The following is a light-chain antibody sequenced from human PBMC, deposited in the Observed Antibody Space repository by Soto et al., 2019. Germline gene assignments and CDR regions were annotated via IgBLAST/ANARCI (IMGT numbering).Light chain of an antibody. CDR3: QQYGSSPPWT. CDR2: GAS. V-gene: IGKV3-20*01. Sequence: EIVLTQSPGTLSLSPGERATLSCRASQSVSSRYLAWYQQKPGQAPRLLIYGASSRATGIPDRFSGSGSGTDFTLTITKLEPEDFAVYYCQQYGSSPPWTFGQGTKVEIK. J-gene: IGKJ1*01. CDR1: QSVSSRY.